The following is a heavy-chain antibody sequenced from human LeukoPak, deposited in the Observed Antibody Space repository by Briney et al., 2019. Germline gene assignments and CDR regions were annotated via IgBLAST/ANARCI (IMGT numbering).Heavy chain of an antibody. D-gene: IGHD2-15*01. Sequence: GASVKVSCKASGGTFSSYAISWVRQAPGQGLEWMGRIIPILGIANYAQKFQGRVTITADKSTSTAYMELSSLRSEDTAVYYCARERTYCSGGSCYSDYWGQGTQVTVSS. CDR1: GGTFSSYA. CDR2: IIPILGIA. J-gene: IGHJ4*02. CDR3: ARERTYCSGGSCYSDY. V-gene: IGHV1-69*04.